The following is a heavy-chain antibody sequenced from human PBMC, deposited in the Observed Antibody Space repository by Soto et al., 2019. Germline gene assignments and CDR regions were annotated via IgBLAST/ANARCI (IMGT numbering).Heavy chain of an antibody. CDR1: VFTFSSYA. V-gene: IGHV3-23*01. CDR3: AKAFTYYDFWSGYLY. CDR2: ISGSGGST. D-gene: IGHD3-3*01. J-gene: IGHJ4*02. Sequence: GRSMRLSCASSVFTFSSYAMRWVRQPPGKGLEWVSAISGSGGSTYYADSVKGRFTISRDNSKNTLYLQMNSLRAEDTAVYYCAKAFTYYDFWSGYLYWGQGTLVTVSS.